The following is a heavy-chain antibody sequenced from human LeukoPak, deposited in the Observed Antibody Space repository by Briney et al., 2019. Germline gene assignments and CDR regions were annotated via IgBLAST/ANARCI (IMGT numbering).Heavy chain of an antibody. CDR1: GGSISSYY. V-gene: IGHV4-4*09. Sequence: SETLSLTCTVSGGSISSYYWSWIRQPPGKGLEWIGYIYTSGSTNYNPSLKSRVAISVDTSKNQFSLKLSSVTAADTAVYYCARHGGYSYGHYYYYYMDVWGKGTTVNVSS. D-gene: IGHD5-18*01. CDR2: IYTSGST. CDR3: ARHGGYSYGHYYYYYMDV. J-gene: IGHJ6*03.